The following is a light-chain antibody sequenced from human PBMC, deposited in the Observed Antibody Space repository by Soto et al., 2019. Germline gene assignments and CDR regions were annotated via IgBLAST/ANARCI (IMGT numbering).Light chain of an antibody. CDR1: QSVSSN. J-gene: IGKJ1*01. V-gene: IGKV3-15*01. CDR2: DAS. Sequence: ERVMTQSPATLSVSPGERATLSCRASQSVSSNLAWYQQKPGQAPRLLIYDASTRATGIPARFSGSGSETDFTLTISRLEPEDFAVYYCQQYGSSGTFGQGTKV. CDR3: QQYGSSGT.